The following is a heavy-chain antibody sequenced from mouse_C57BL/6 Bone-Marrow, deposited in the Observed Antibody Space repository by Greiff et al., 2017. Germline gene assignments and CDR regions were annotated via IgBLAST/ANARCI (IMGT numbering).Heavy chain of an antibody. D-gene: IGHD2-3*01. CDR1: GYAFSSYW. Sequence: VKLQESGAELVKPGASVKISCKASGYAFSSYWMNWVKQRPGKGLEWIGQIYPGDGDTNYNGKFKGKATFTADTSSNTAYMQLSSLTTEDSAIYYCAHDGFYAMDYWGQGTSVTVSS. CDR2: IYPGDGDT. CDR3: AHDGFYAMDY. V-gene: IGHV1-80*01. J-gene: IGHJ4*01.